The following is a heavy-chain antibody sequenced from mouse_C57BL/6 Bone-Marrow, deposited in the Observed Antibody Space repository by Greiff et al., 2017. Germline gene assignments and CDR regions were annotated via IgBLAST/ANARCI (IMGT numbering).Heavy chain of an antibody. CDR2: IRNKANGYTT. CDR1: GFTFTDYY. D-gene: IGHD2-5*01. Sequence: EVMLVESGGGLVQPGGSLSLSCAASGFTFTDYYMSWVRQPPGKALEWLGFIRNKANGYTTEYSASVKGRFTISRDNSQSILYLQMNALRAEDSATYYCARSLYYSNYLGYWGQGTSVTVSS. V-gene: IGHV7-3*01. CDR3: ARSLYYSNYLGY. J-gene: IGHJ4*01.